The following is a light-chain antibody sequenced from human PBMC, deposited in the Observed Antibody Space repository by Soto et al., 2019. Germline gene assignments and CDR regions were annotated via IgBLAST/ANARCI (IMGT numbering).Light chain of an antibody. CDR2: DVT. Sequence: QSVLPQPASGYGFPGQSITISCTGTSSDVGGYNYVSWYQQQPGKAPKFMIYDVTNRPSGVSNRFSGSKSGNTASLTISGLQAEDEADYYCCSYTTSNTRQIVFGTGTKVTVL. CDR1: SSDVGGYNY. CDR3: CSYTTSNTRQIV. V-gene: IGLV2-14*01. J-gene: IGLJ1*01.